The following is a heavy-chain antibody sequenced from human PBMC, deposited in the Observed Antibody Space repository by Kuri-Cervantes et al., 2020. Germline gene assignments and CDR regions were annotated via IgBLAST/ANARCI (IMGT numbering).Heavy chain of an antibody. CDR3: AKLRDLEPREQFDY. J-gene: IGHJ4*02. D-gene: IGHD1-1*01. V-gene: IGHV3-21*01. CDR1: GFTFSSYS. CDR2: ISSSSSYI. Sequence: GESLKISCAASGFTFSSYSMNWVRQAPGKGLEWVSSISSSSSYIYYADSVKGRFTISRDNAKNSLYLQMNSLRAEDTAVYYCAKLRDLEPREQFDYWGQGTLVTVSS.